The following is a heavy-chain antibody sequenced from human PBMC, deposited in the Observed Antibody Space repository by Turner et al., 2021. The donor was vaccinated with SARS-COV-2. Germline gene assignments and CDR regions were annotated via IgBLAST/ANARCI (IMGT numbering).Heavy chain of an antibody. CDR1: GGSISSSSYY. D-gene: IGHD6-13*01. CDR2: MYYSGST. J-gene: IGHJ6*02. V-gene: IGHV4-39*01. Sequence: QLPLHESGPGLVQPSYTLSLTCPVSGGSISSSSYYWGWIRQPPGKGLEWIGRMYYSGSTYYNPSLKSRVTISVEKAKNQVSLKRSSVTAADKAVDYCATSTVAGTELNYYGMDVWGQGTTGTVSS. CDR3: ATSTVAGTELNYYGMDV.